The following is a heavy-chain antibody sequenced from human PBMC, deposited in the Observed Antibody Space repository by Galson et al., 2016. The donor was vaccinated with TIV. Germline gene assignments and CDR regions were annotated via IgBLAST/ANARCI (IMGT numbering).Heavy chain of an antibody. Sequence: TLSLTCPVSGDSISSYYWSWIRQPPGKGLEWIGCMYYSGRTNFYNPSLKSRVTISVDASKNQFSLKLSSVTAADTAVYYCAGSGTVFGLIKNWFDPWGQGTLVTVSS. CDR2: MYYSGRT. D-gene: IGHD3-3*01. CDR3: AGSGTVFGLIKNWFDP. V-gene: IGHV4-59*12. J-gene: IGHJ5*02. CDR1: GDSISSYY.